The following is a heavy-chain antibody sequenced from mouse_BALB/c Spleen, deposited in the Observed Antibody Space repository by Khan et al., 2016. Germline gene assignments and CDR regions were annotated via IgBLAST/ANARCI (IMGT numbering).Heavy chain of an antibody. J-gene: IGHJ3*01. CDR1: GYTFTNYG. Sequence: QIQLVQSGPELKKPGESVKISCKASGYTFTNYGMTWVKQAPGKGLKWMGWIYTYSGEPTYADDFKGRFAFSLEASASTAYLQINNLKHEDTGTYFCAKLTGTDAYWGQGTLVTVSA. V-gene: IGHV9-3-1*01. D-gene: IGHD4-1*01. CDR2: IYTYSGEP. CDR3: AKLTGTDAY.